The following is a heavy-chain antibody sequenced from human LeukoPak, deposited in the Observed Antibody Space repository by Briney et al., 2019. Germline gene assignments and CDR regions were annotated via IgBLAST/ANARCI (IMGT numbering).Heavy chain of an antibody. Sequence: SVKVSCKASGGTFSSYAISWVRQAPGQGLEWMGRIIPILGIANYAQKFQGRVAITADKSTSTAYMELSSLRSEDTAVYYCARDLVVVVAARPSWFDPWGQGTLVTVSS. J-gene: IGHJ5*02. CDR2: IIPILGIA. CDR3: ARDLVVVVAARPSWFDP. CDR1: GGTFSSYA. V-gene: IGHV1-69*04. D-gene: IGHD2-15*01.